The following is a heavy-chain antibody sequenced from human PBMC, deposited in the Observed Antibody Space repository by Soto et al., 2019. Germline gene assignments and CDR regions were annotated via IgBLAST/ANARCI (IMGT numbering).Heavy chain of an antibody. J-gene: IGHJ5*02. CDR2: INSGNGNT. CDR3: ARTSNWGWFDP. V-gene: IGHV1-3*04. Sequence: ASVKVSCKASGYTFTNYVIHWVRQGPGQTLEWVGWINSGNGNTRHSQKLQGRVTISGDTSATTAYMELSSLTYEDMGVYFCARTSNWGWFDPWGQGTLVTVSS. D-gene: IGHD7-27*01. CDR1: GYTFTNYV.